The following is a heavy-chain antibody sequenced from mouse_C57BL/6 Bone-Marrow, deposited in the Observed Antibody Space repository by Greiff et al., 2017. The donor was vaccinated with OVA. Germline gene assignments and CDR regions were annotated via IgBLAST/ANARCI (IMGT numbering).Heavy chain of an antibody. CDR2: ISYSGST. J-gene: IGHJ3*01. CDR1: GYSITSGYD. V-gene: IGHV3-1*01. CDR3: AREGGPAWVFAY. Sequence: DVQLQESGPGMVKPSQSLSLTCTVTGYSITSGYDWHWIRHFPGNKLEWMGYISYSGSTNYNPSLKSRISITHDTSKNHFFLKLNSVTTEDTATYYCAREGGPAWVFAYWGQGTLVTVSA. D-gene: IGHD4-1*01.